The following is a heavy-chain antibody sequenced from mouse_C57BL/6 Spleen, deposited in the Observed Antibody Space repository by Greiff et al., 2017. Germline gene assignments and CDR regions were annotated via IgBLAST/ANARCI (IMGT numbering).Heavy chain of an antibody. V-gene: IGHV1-26*01. CDR2: INPNNGGT. CDR1: GYTFTDYY. CDR3: ARWSVYDGYHPFAY. Sequence: EVQLQQSGPELVKPGASVKISCKASGYTFTDYYMNWVKQSHGKSLEWIGDINPNNGGTSYNQKFKGKATLTVDKSSSTAYMELRSLTSEDSAVYYCARWSVYDGYHPFAYWGQGTLVTVSA. J-gene: IGHJ3*01. D-gene: IGHD2-3*01.